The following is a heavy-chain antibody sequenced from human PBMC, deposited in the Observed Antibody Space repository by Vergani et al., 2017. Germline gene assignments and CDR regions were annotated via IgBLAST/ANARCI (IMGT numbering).Heavy chain of an antibody. CDR3: ARGVGAGPQSYYFDY. Sequence: QVQLVESGGGVVQPGRSLRLSCAASGFTFSSYAMHWVRQAPGKGLEWVVVISYDGSNKYYADSVKGRFTISRDNSKNTLYLQMNSLRAEDTAVYYCARGVGAGPQSYYFDYWGQGTLVTVSS. D-gene: IGHD1-26*01. V-gene: IGHV3-30*01. CDR1: GFTFSSYA. J-gene: IGHJ4*02. CDR2: ISYDGSNK.